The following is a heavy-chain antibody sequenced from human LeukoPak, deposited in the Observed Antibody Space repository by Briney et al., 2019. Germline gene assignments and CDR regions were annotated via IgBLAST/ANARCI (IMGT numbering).Heavy chain of an antibody. CDR2: IKSKANGETT. CDR3: AWGGDYFDF. D-gene: IGHD3-16*01. Sequence: PGGSLRLSCSASGFTFSDAWMGWVRQAPGKGLEWVGRIKSKANGETTHFAAPVKGRFTISRDDSKNTLYLQMNGLKTEDTAVYYCAWGGDYFDFWGRRTLVTVSS. J-gene: IGHJ4*02. CDR1: GFTFSDAW. V-gene: IGHV3-15*01.